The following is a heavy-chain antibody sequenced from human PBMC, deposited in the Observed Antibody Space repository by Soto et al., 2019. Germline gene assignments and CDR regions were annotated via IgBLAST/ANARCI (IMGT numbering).Heavy chain of an antibody. CDR1: GFTFSSYA. Sequence: QVQLVESGGGVVQPGRSLRLSCAASGFTFSSYAMHWVRQAPGKGLEWVAVISYDGSNKYYADSVKGRFTISRDNSKNTLYLQMNSLRAEDTAVYYCARDTNGLAYCGGDCYSDAFDIWGQGTMVTVSS. J-gene: IGHJ3*02. CDR3: ARDTNGLAYCGGDCYSDAFDI. CDR2: ISYDGSNK. V-gene: IGHV3-30-3*01. D-gene: IGHD2-21*02.